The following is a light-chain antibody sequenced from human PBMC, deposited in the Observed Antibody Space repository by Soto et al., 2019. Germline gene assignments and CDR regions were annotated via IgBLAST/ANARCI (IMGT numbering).Light chain of an antibody. J-gene: IGKJ4*01. CDR2: GAS. Sequence: EIVLTQSPGTLSLSPGERATLSCRASHSVSSTYLAWYQQKPGQAPRLLIYGASSRATAIPDRFSGSGSGTDFTLTISSLEPEDFAVYYCQQYCSSPPLTFGGGTKVEIK. V-gene: IGKV3-20*01. CDR1: HSVSSTY. CDR3: QQYCSSPPLT.